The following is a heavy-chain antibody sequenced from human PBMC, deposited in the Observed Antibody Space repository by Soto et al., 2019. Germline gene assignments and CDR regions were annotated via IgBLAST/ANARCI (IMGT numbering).Heavy chain of an antibody. Sequence: QVHLVQSGVEVKKPGSSVRVSCKASGDTFSSYTINWVRQAPGLGLEWMGRVIPMLSMSNYALKFQGRVTMTGDKSTNTAYMELSSLRSEDTATYYCARSNGSGSRAFDYWGQGALVTVSS. CDR3: ARSNGSGSRAFDY. V-gene: IGHV1-69*02. J-gene: IGHJ4*02. CDR2: VIPMLSMS. D-gene: IGHD3-10*01. CDR1: GDTFSSYT.